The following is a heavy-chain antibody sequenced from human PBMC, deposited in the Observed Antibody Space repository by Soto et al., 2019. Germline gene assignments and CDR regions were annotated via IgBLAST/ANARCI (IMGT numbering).Heavy chain of an antibody. CDR2: ISSNRRST. V-gene: IGHV3-64*01. Sequence: EVQLVESGGGLVQPGGSLRLSCATSGFTFSTYAMHWVRQAPGKGLEYVSAISSNRRSTYYANSVRGRFTISRDNSKNTLYLQMDSLRAEDMAVYYCARDRCTNGVCYAPSDYWGQGTLVTVSS. D-gene: IGHD2-8*01. J-gene: IGHJ4*02. CDR1: GFTFSTYA. CDR3: ARDRCTNGVCYAPSDY.